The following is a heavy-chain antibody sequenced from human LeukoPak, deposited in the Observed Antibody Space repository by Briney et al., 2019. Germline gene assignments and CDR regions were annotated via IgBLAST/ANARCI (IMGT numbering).Heavy chain of an antibody. CDR3: ARDLISLAAADPSNWFDP. Sequence: ASVKVSCKASGYTFTSYGISWVRQAPGQGLEWVGWISAYNGNTNYAQKLQGRVTMTTDTSTSTAYMELRSLRSDDTAVYYCARDLISLAAADPSNWFDPWGQGTLVTVSS. CDR1: GYTFTSYG. J-gene: IGHJ5*02. CDR2: ISAYNGNT. V-gene: IGHV1-18*01. D-gene: IGHD6-13*01.